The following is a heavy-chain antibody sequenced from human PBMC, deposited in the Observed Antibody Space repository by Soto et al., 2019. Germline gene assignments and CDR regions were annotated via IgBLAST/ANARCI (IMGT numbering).Heavy chain of an antibody. J-gene: IGHJ6*02. CDR3: SATATHPNYYYGMDV. V-gene: IGHV3-30-3*01. D-gene: IGHD2-15*01. CDR1: GFTFSSYA. CDR2: ISYDGSNK. Sequence: GGSLRLSCAASGFTFSSYAMHWVRQAPGKGLEWVAVISYDGSNKYYADSVKGRFTISRDNSKNTLYLQMNSLRAEDTAVYYCSATATHPNYYYGMDVWGQGTTVTVSS.